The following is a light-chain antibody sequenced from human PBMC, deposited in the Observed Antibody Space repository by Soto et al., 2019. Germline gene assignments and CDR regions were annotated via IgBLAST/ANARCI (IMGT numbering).Light chain of an antibody. Sequence: EIVLTQYPATLSVSPGERATLSCRASQSVGNNFAWYQQKPGQAPRLLIFATSTRATGVPARFSGSGSGTEFTLPISSLQSEDFAVYYCQQYGDWPLTFGGGAKVEIE. CDR2: ATS. CDR3: QQYGDWPLT. J-gene: IGKJ4*01. CDR1: QSVGNN. V-gene: IGKV3-15*01.